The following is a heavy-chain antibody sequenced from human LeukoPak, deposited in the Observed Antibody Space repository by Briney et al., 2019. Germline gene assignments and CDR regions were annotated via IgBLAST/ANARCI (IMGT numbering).Heavy chain of an antibody. CDR3: ARDHCSGGSCYTSDY. V-gene: IGHV3-48*03. CDR2: IGRYGVTT. CDR1: GFTLSTYE. D-gene: IGHD2-15*01. Sequence: GGSLRLSCAASGFTLSTYEMNWVRQAPGKGLEWVAYIGRYGVTTYYADSVKGRFTISGDNAKNSLNLQMNSLRAEDTAVYYCARDHCSGGSCYTSDYWGQGTLVTVSS. J-gene: IGHJ4*02.